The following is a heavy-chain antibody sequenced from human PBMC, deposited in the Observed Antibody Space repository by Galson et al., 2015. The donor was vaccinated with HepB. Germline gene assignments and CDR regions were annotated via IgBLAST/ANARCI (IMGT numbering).Heavy chain of an antibody. D-gene: IGHD6-19*01. CDR2: ISGSGGST. CDR3: AKAFISLEAVAGESIDY. J-gene: IGHJ4*02. CDR1: TFIFSTYS. V-gene: IGHV3-23*01. Sequence: SLRLSCAASTFIFSTYSMNWVRQAPGKGLEWVSAISGSGGSTYYADSVKGRFTISRDNSKNTLYLQMNSLRAEDTAVYYCAKAFISLEAVAGESIDYWGQGTLVTVSS.